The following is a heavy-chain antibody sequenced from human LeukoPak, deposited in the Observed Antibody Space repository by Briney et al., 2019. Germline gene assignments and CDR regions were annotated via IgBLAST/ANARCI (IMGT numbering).Heavy chain of an antibody. CDR1: GYTFTAYY. V-gene: IGHV1-2*02. D-gene: IGHD4-17*01. Sequence: ASVKVSCKASGYTFTAYYMHWVRQAPGQGLQWMGWINPNSGGTNYAQNFQGRVTMTRDTSISTAYMELSRLRSDDTAVYYCASGDYGDPPLNYWGQGTLVTVSS. J-gene: IGHJ4*02. CDR2: INPNSGGT. CDR3: ASGDYGDPPLNY.